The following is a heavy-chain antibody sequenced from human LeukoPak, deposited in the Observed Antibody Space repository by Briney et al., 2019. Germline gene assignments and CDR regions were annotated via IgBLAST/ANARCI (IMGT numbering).Heavy chain of an antibody. CDR3: ARGGDFWSGYYGLSDYFDY. V-gene: IGHV4-59*12. CDR1: GGSISSYY. D-gene: IGHD3-3*01. CDR2: IYYSGST. Sequence: PSETLSLTCTVSGGSISSYYWSWIRQPPGKGLEWIGYIYYSGSTNYNPSLKSRVTISVDSSKNQFSLKLSSVTAADTAVYYCARGGDFWSGYYGLSDYFDYWGQGTLVTVSS. J-gene: IGHJ4*02.